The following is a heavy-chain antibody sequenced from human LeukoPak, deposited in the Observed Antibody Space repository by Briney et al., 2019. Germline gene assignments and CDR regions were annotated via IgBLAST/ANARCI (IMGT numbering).Heavy chain of an antibody. D-gene: IGHD5-24*01. CDR1: GFTLSTHS. Sequence: GGSLRLSCAASGFTLSTHSMSWVRQAPGKGLEWVSSISSGSSHIYYADSMKGRFTISRDNARNSLFLQMNSLRAEDTAEYNCARDFRTQLDGYSPPYHFDYWGQGALVTVSS. CDR3: ARDFRTQLDGYSPPYHFDY. V-gene: IGHV3-21*01. CDR2: ISSGSSHI. J-gene: IGHJ4*02.